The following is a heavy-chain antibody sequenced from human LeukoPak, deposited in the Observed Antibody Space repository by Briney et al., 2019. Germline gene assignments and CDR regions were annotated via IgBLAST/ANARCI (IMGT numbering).Heavy chain of an antibody. J-gene: IGHJ3*01. CDR1: GFTLRDQY. CDR2: SRNKANSHTT. Sequence: GGSLRLSCAGSGFTLRDQYMDWVRQAPGKGLEWIGRSRNKANSHTTEYAASVKDRFTISRDDSGDLMYLQMNSLKIEDTAVYFCARDGGKRGNNAFDSWGQGTEVTVSS. V-gene: IGHV3-72*01. D-gene: IGHD4-23*01. CDR3: ARDGGKRGNNAFDS.